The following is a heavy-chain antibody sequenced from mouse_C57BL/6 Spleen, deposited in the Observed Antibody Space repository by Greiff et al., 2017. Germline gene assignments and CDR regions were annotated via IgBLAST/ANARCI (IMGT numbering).Heavy chain of an antibody. D-gene: IGHD2-10*01. CDR3: ARRSSYGTVDY. V-gene: IGHV3-6*01. CDR2: ISYDGSN. CDR1: GYSITSGYY. J-gene: IGHJ2*01. Sequence: ESGPGLVKPSQSLSLTCSVTGYSITSGYYWNWIRQFPGNKLEWMGYISYDGSNNYNPSLKNRISITRDTSKNQFFLKLNSVTTEDTATYYCARRSSYGTVDYWGQGTTLTVSS.